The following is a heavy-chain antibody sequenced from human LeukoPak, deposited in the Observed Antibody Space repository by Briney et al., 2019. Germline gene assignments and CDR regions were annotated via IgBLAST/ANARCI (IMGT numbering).Heavy chain of an antibody. D-gene: IGHD3-10*01. CDR2: ISGSVSST. Sequence: PGGSLRLSCAASGFTFSTNAMTWVRQAPGKGLEWVSTISGSVSSTYYADSVKGRFTISRDNSKNTLYLQMNSLTAEDTAAYFCAREDRFRGYYGLDVWGQGTTVTVSS. CDR1: GFTFSTNA. CDR3: AREDRFRGYYGLDV. J-gene: IGHJ6*02. V-gene: IGHV3-23*01.